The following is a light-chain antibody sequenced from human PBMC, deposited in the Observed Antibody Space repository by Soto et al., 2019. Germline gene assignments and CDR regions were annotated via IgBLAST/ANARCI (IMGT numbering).Light chain of an antibody. V-gene: IGKV3-15*01. CDR3: QQYNNWPLT. Sequence: EIVLTQSPATLSVSPGDRATLSYRASQSISSDLAWFQQKPGQAPRFLIHDASTRATGIPARFSGSGSETECTLTISSLQSEDFAIYYCQQYNNWPLTFGGGTMLEIK. J-gene: IGKJ4*01. CDR1: QSISSD. CDR2: DAS.